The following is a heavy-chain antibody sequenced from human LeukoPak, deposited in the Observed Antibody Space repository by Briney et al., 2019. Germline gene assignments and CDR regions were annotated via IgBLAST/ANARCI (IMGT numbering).Heavy chain of an antibody. CDR3: ATRGA. CDR1: GLTFNDYA. V-gene: IGHV3-23*01. D-gene: IGHD3-10*01. J-gene: IGHJ3*01. Sequence: GSLRLSCAASGLTFNDYAMSWVRQTPGKGLEWVSAISGSGYNTYYADSVKGRFTISRDNSKNTLYLQMNSLRAEDTAVYYCATRGAWGQGTMVTVSS. CDR2: ISGSGYNT.